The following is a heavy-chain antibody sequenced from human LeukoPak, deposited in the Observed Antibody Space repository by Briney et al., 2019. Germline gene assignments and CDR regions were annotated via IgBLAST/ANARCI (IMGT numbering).Heavy chain of an antibody. Sequence: GASVKVSCKASGYTFTSYDINWVRQATGQGLEWMGWMNPSSGNTGYAQKFQGRVTITRNTSISTAYMELSSLRSEDTAVYYCARSPREMAGAFDYWGQGTLVTVSS. CDR1: GYTFTSYD. CDR3: ARSPREMAGAFDY. V-gene: IGHV1-8*03. CDR2: MNPSSGNT. D-gene: IGHD5-24*01. J-gene: IGHJ4*02.